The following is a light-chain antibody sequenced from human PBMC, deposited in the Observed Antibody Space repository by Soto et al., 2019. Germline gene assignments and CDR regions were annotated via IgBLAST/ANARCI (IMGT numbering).Light chain of an antibody. J-gene: IGKJ2*01. CDR3: QQSYSTPYS. V-gene: IGKV1-39*01. CDR2: LTS. CDR1: QTISSW. Sequence: DIQMTQSPSTLSGSVGDRVTITCRASQTISSWLAWYQQKPESAPKLLVYLTSSLQSGVPSRFSGSGSGTDFTLTISSLQPEDFATYYCQQSYSTPYSFGQGTKLEIK.